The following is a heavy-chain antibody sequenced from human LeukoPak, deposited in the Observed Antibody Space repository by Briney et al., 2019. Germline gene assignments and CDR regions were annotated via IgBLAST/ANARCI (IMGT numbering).Heavy chain of an antibody. Sequence: ETLSHTCAVYGGSFSGYYWSWIRQPPGKGLEWIGEINHSGSTNYNPSLKSRVTISVDTSKNQFSLKLSSVTAADTAVYYCVRGTDGMVVVVTATIYYFDYWGQGTLVTVSS. D-gene: IGHD2-21*02. CDR3: VRGTDGMVVVVTATIYYFDY. J-gene: IGHJ4*02. CDR1: GGSFSGYY. CDR2: INHSGST. V-gene: IGHV4-34*01.